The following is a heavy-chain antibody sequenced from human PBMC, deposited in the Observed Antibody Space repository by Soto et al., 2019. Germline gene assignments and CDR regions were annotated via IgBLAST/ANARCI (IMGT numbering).Heavy chain of an antibody. J-gene: IGHJ6*02. CDR2: ISGYGGST. CDR1: GFTFSTYP. D-gene: IGHD3-22*01. Sequence: GGSLRLSCTASGFTFSTYPMSWVRQAPGKGLGWVSAISGYGGSTYYADSVKGRFTVSRDNSKNTLYLQMNSLRAEDAAVYYCAKGRNHYDSSGYYSFPLDVWGQGTTVTVSS. CDR3: AKGRNHYDSSGYYSFPLDV. V-gene: IGHV3-23*01.